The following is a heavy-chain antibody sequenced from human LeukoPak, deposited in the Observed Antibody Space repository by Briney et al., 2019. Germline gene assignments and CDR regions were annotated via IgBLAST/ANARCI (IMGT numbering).Heavy chain of an antibody. D-gene: IGHD3-10*01. CDR1: GFTFSDYV. Sequence: GGSLRLSCAASGFTFSDYVMSWVRQAPGKGLEWVSAISGSGDSTYYSDSVKARFTSSRDNSRNTLYLQIHRLRAEDTAIYYCASSIVRGGYGDYDYWGQGTLVTVSS. V-gene: IGHV3-23*01. J-gene: IGHJ4*02. CDR3: ASSIVRGGYGDYDY. CDR2: ISGSGDST.